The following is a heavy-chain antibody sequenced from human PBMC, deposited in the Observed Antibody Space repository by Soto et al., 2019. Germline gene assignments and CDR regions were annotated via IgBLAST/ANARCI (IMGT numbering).Heavy chain of an antibody. J-gene: IGHJ4*02. Sequence: SETLSLTCTVSGGSISSGGYYWSWIRQHPGKGLERIGYIYYSGSTYYNPSLKSRVTISVDTSKNQFSLKLSSVTAADTAVYYCARVTTYYYDSSGYYYPYYFDYWGQGTLVTVSS. CDR2: IYYSGST. V-gene: IGHV4-31*03. D-gene: IGHD3-22*01. CDR1: GGSISSGGYY. CDR3: ARVTTYYYDSSGYYYPYYFDY.